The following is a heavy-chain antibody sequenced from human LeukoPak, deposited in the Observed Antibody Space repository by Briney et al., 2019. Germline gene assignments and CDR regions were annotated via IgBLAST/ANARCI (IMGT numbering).Heavy chain of an antibody. CDR3: AREWGDGYRRVFDY. CDR2: ISSNGGST. V-gene: IGHV3-64*01. CDR1: GFTFSSYA. Sequence: GGSLRLSWAASGFTFSSYAMHWVRQAPGKGLEYVSAISSNGGSTYYANSVKGRFTISRDNSKNTLYLQMGSLRAEDMAVYYCAREWGDGYRRVFDYWGQGTLVTVSS. J-gene: IGHJ4*02. D-gene: IGHD5-24*01.